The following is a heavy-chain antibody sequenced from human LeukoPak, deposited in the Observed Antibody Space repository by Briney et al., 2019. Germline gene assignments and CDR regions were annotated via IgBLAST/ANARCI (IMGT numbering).Heavy chain of an antibody. CDR2: MSYSGGT. Sequence: SETLSLTCTVSGGSISGYYWSWIRQPPGKGLEWVAYMSYSGGTNYNPSLSLKGRVTISVDTSKNQFSLKLSSVTAADTAVYYCARDRPWAANYWGQGTLVTVSS. CDR1: GGSISGYY. D-gene: IGHD6-6*01. J-gene: IGHJ4*02. CDR3: ARDRPWAANY. V-gene: IGHV4-59*01.